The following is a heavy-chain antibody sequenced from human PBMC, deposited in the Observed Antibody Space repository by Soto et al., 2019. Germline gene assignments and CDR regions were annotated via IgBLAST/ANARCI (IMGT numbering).Heavy chain of an antibody. Sequence: QVQLVQSGAEVKKPGSSVKVSCKTSGGTFGSYAINWVRQAPGQGLEWMGGVIPIFGTANYAQKFQGRVTITADESTSTAYMELSSLRSEATAMYYCARDGGSSYINYSYYGLDVWGPGTTVTVSS. CDR1: GGTFGSYA. CDR3: ARDGGSSYINYSYYGLDV. CDR2: VIPIFGTA. V-gene: IGHV1-69*13. J-gene: IGHJ6*02. D-gene: IGHD1-26*01.